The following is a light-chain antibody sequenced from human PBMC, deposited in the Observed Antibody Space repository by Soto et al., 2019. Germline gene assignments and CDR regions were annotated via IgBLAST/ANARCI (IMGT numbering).Light chain of an antibody. CDR1: SSDVGGYDF. Sequence: QSALTQPASVSGSPGQSITISCTGTSSDVGGYDFVSWYQQHPGKVPKLLVYEVNNRPSGVSNRFSGSKSGNTASLTISGLQAEDEADYYCSSYTTSSTKLFGGGTKGTVL. V-gene: IGLV2-14*01. CDR2: EVN. CDR3: SSYTTSSTKL. J-gene: IGLJ3*02.